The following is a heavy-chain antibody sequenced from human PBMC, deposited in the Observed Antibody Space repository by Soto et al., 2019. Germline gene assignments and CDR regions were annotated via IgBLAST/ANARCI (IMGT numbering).Heavy chain of an antibody. D-gene: IGHD2-15*01. Sequence: ASVKVSCKASGGTFSSYAISWVRQAPGQGLEWMGGIIPIFGTANYAQKFQGRVTITADESTSTAYMELSSLRSEDTAVYYCAREVSGVVAAKKAFDIWGQGTMVTVSS. CDR3: AREVSGVVAAKKAFDI. J-gene: IGHJ3*02. V-gene: IGHV1-69*13. CDR1: GGTFSSYA. CDR2: IIPIFGTA.